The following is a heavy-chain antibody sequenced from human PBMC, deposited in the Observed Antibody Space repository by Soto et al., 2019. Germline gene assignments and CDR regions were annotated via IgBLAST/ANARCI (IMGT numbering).Heavy chain of an antibody. D-gene: IGHD4-17*01. CDR3: ARERGNDYGDYEPTYYYYYGMDV. CDR2: IIPIFGTA. Sequence: QVQLVQSGAEVKKPGSSVKVSCKASGGTFSSYAISWVRQAPGQGLEWMGGIIPIFGTANYAQKFQGRVTITADESTSTAYMELSRLRSEDTAVYYCARERGNDYGDYEPTYYYYYGMDVWGQGTTVTVSS. V-gene: IGHV1-69*01. CDR1: GGTFSSYA. J-gene: IGHJ6*02.